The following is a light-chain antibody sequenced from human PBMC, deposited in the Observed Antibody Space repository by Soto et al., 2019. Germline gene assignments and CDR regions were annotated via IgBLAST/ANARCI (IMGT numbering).Light chain of an antibody. CDR1: SSNIGSNY. V-gene: IGLV1-47*01. J-gene: IGLJ2*01. CDR2: RNN. Sequence: QAVLTQPPSASGTPGQRVTISCSGSSSNIGSNYVYWYQQLPGTAPKLLIYRNNQRPSGVPDRFSGPKSGTSASLAISGLRSEDEADYYCAAWDDSLEVVFGGGTKLTVL. CDR3: AAWDDSLEVV.